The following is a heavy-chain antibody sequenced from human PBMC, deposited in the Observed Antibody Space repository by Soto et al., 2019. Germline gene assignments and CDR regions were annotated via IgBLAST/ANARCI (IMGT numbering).Heavy chain of an antibody. D-gene: IGHD4-17*01. CDR1: GFTFSSYW. Sequence: EVQLVESGGGLVQPGGSLRLSCAASGFTFSSYWMHWVRQAPGKGLVWVSRINSDGSSTSYADSVKGRFTISRDNAKNTLYLQMNSLRAEDTAVYYCARGGGAHPRLYYYYSMDVWGQGTTVTVSS. V-gene: IGHV3-74*01. CDR2: INSDGSST. J-gene: IGHJ6*02. CDR3: ARGGGAHPRLYYYYSMDV.